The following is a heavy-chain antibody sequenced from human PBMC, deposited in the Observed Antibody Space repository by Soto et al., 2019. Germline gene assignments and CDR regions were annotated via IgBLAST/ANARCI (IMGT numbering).Heavy chain of an antibody. Sequence: SETLSLTCTDSSSSVNSDNFYWSWIRQPPGRGLEWIGYFYYTGSTNYNPSLKSRVTISIDTSRNQFSLKRSSVTAADTAVYYCAREFSNSPEAFDSWGQGNLVTVSS. CDR2: FYYTGST. D-gene: IGHD6-6*01. V-gene: IGHV4-61*01. CDR3: AREFSNSPEAFDS. CDR1: SSSVNSDNFY. J-gene: IGHJ4*02.